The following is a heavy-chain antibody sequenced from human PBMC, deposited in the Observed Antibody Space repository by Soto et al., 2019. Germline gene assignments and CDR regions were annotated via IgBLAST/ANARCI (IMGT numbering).Heavy chain of an antibody. CDR1: GGTFSSYA. J-gene: IGHJ3*02. CDR3: ARDNGGFDDAFDI. CDR2: IIPIFGTA. Sequence: ASVKVSCKASGGTFSSYAISWVRQAPGQGLEWMGGIIPIFGTANYAQKFQGRVTITADESTSTAYMELSSLRSEDTAVYYCARDNGGFDDAFDIWGQGTMVTVSS. D-gene: IGHD5-12*01. V-gene: IGHV1-69*13.